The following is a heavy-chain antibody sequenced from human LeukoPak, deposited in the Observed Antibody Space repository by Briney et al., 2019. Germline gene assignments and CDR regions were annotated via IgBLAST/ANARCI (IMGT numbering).Heavy chain of an antibody. CDR3: ARDRGGYSYGQSFDY. D-gene: IGHD5-18*01. V-gene: IGHV4-38-2*02. CDR1: GYSISSGYY. CDR2: IYHSGST. J-gene: IGHJ4*02. Sequence: SETLSLTCTVSGYSISSGYYWGWIRQPPGKGLEWIGSIYHSGSTYYNPSLKSRVTISVDTSKNQFSLKLSSVTAADTAVYYCARDRGGYSYGQSFDYWGQGTLVTVSS.